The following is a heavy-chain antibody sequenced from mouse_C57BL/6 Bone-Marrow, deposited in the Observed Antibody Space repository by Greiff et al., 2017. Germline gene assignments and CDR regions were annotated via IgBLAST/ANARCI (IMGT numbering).Heavy chain of an antibody. Sequence: VQLQQSGPELVKPGASVKMSCKASGYTFTDYNMHWVKQSHGKSIEWIGYINPNNGGTSYNQKFKGKATLTVNKSSSTAYMELRSLTSEASAVDYCARPYGGSSFADWGQGTLVTVSA. CDR2: INPNNGGT. CDR3: ARPYGGSSFAD. D-gene: IGHD1-1*01. J-gene: IGHJ3*01. CDR1: GYTFTDYN. V-gene: IGHV1-22*01.